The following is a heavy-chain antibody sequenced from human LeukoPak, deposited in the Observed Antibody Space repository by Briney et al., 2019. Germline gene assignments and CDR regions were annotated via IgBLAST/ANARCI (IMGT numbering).Heavy chain of an antibody. CDR3: ARSPVGPFFDY. CDR1: GGSISSGSYY. J-gene: IGHJ4*02. V-gene: IGHV4-61*02. Sequence: PSETLSLTCTVSGGSISSGSYYWSWIRQPAGTRLEWIGRIYTSGSTNYNPSLKSRVTISVDTSKNQFSLRLSSVTAVDTAVYYCARSPVGPFFDYWGQGTLVTVSS. CDR2: IYTSGST.